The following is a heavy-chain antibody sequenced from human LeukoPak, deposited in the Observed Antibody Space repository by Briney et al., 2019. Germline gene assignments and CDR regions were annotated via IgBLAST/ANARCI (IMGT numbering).Heavy chain of an antibody. CDR3: AGWTYCSGGSCYRDWFDP. CDR2: INHSGST. V-gene: IGHV4-34*01. J-gene: IGHJ5*02. Sequence: SETLSLTCAVYGGSFSGYYWSWIRQPPGKGLEWIGEINHSGSTNYDPSLKSRVTISVDTSKNQFSLKLSSVTAADTAVYYCAGWTYCSGGSCYRDWFDPWGQGTLVTVSS. CDR1: GGSFSGYY. D-gene: IGHD2-15*01.